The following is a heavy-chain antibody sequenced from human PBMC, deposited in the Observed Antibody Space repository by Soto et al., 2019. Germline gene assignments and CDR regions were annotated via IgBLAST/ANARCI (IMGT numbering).Heavy chain of an antibody. D-gene: IGHD5-12*01. CDR3: AREWVAMTQILNYYYYGMDV. V-gene: IGHV3-74*01. Sequence: PGGSLRLSCAASGFTFSSYWMHWVRQAPGKGLVWVSRINSDGSSTSYADSVKGRFTISRDNAKNTLYLQMNSLRAEDTAVYYCAREWVAMTQILNYYYYGMDVWGQGTTLTVSS. J-gene: IGHJ6*02. CDR1: GFTFSSYW. CDR2: INSDGSST.